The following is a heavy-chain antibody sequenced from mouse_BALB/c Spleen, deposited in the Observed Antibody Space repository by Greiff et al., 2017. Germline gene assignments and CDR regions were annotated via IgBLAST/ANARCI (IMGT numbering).Heavy chain of an antibody. V-gene: IGHV14-3*02. J-gene: IGHJ3*01. CDR1: GFNIKDTY. Sequence: VQLQQSGAELVKPGASVKLSCTASGFNIKDTYMHWVKQRPEQGLEWIGRIDPANGNTKYDPKFQGKATITADTSSNTAYLQLSSLTSEDTAVYYCASGGYYGPWFAYWGQGTLVTVSA. CDR2: IDPANGNT. D-gene: IGHD1-1*01. CDR3: ASGGYYGPWFAY.